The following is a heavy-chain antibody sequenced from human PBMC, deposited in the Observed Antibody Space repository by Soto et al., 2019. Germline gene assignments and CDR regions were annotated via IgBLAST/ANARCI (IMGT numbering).Heavy chain of an antibody. CDR1: GVTFISYA. J-gene: IGHJ2*01. CDR3: ARVVVVNVYHHWYFDL. D-gene: IGHD2-15*01. CDR2: IIPIFGTA. V-gene: IGHV1-69*06. Sequence: SVKVSCKASGVTFISYAIIWVRQAPGQGLEWMGGIIPIFGTANYAQKFQGRVTITADKSTSTAYMELSSLRSEDTAVYYCARVVVVNVYHHWYFDLWGRGTLVTVSS.